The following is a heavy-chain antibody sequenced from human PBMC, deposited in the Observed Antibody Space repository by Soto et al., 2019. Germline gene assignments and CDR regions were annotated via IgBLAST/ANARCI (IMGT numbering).Heavy chain of an antibody. Sequence: GGSLRLSCAASGFTFSSYAMHWVRQAPGKGLEWVAVISYDGSNKYYADSVKGRFTISRDNSKNTLYLQMNSLRAEDTAVYYCAREYCSGGSCYGMDVWGQGTTVTVSS. D-gene: IGHD2-15*01. CDR3: AREYCSGGSCYGMDV. CDR1: GFTFSSYA. J-gene: IGHJ6*02. V-gene: IGHV3-30-3*01. CDR2: ISYDGSNK.